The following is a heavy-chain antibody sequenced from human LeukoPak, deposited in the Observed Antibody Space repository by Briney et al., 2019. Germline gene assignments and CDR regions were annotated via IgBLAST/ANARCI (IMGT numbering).Heavy chain of an antibody. D-gene: IGHD4-11*01. CDR1: GYTSTGNY. CDR3: ARGGGTVAPAPWVPFAY. J-gene: IGHJ4*02. V-gene: IGHV1-2*02. CDR2: IDPNSGGT. Sequence: WASVKVSCKASGYTSTGNYMHWVRQAPGQGLEYMGYIDPNSGGTYYIQKFQGRVTMTRDMSINTAYVELSSLTSDDTAVYYCARGGGTVAPAPWVPFAYWGQGTLATVSS.